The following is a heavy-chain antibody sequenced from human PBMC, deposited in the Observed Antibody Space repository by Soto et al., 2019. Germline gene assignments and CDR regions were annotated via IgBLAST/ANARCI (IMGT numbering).Heavy chain of an antibody. CDR3: ASAPPYYGISGYLEV. Sequence: QVQLVQSGAEVKKTGASVKVSCEAPGHYFSGYYMYWARQAPGHGLEWMGWINLNSGGTNYAQKFQGRVTMTRDTSITTGYMDLRGLTSDDTAVYYCASAPPYYGISGYLEVWGLGTLVTVSS. V-gene: IGHV1-2*02. CDR2: INLNSGGT. D-gene: IGHD3-22*01. CDR1: GHYFSGYY. J-gene: IGHJ4*02.